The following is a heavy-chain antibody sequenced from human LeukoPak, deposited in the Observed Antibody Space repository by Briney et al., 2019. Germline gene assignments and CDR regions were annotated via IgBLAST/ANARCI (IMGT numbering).Heavy chain of an antibody. CDR3: AKGRVGQQLVLNYFDY. D-gene: IGHD6-13*01. Sequence: SLRLSCAASGFTFDDYAMHWVRQAPGEGLEWVSGISWNGGSIGYADSVKGRFTISRDNARNSLYLQMNSLRAEDTAFYYCAKGRVGQQLVLNYFDYWGQGTLVTVSS. V-gene: IGHV3-9*01. CDR2: ISWNGGSI. J-gene: IGHJ4*02. CDR1: GFTFDDYA.